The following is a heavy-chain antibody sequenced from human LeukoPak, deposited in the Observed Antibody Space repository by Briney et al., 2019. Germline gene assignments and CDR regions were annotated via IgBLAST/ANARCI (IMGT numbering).Heavy chain of an antibody. CDR1: GGSISSGSYY. CDR2: IYTSGST. J-gene: IGHJ5*02. D-gene: IGHD3-3*01. Sequence: SETLSLTCTVSGGSISSGSYYWSWIRQPAGKGLEWIGRIYTSGSTNYNPSLKSRVTISVDTSKNQFSLKLSSVTAADTAVYYCARGRNYDFWSGYYNWFDPWGQGTLVTVSS. CDR3: ARGRNYDFWSGYYNWFDP. V-gene: IGHV4-61*02.